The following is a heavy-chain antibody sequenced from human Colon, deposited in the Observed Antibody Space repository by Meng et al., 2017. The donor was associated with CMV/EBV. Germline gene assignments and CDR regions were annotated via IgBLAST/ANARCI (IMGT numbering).Heavy chain of an antibody. V-gene: IGHV1-8*01. CDR1: GYTFTSNA. D-gene: IGHD3/OR15-3a*01. CDR2: MKPNSGDT. J-gene: IGHJ4*02. Sequence: SVKVYCQAYGYTFTSNAINWVRQATGQGLEWMGWMKPNSGDTGYAPNFQGRITMTRNTSINTAYMELRSLTNEDTAIYYCARGIPDFWGQGTLVTVSS. CDR3: ARGIPDF.